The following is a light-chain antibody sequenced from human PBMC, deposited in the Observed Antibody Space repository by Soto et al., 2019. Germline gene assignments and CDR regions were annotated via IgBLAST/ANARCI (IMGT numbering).Light chain of an antibody. CDR3: CSYGGSYVV. Sequence: QSVLTQPRSVSGSPGQSVTISCTGTSSDVGGYNYVSWYQQHPGKAPKLMIYDVNKWPSGVPDRFSGSKSGNTASLTISGLQAEDEADYYGCSYGGSYVVFGGGTQLTVL. V-gene: IGLV2-11*01. CDR1: SSDVGGYNY. J-gene: IGLJ2*01. CDR2: DVN.